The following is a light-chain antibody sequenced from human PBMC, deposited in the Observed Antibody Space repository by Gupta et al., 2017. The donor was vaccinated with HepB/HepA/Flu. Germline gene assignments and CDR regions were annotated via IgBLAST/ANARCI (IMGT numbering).Light chain of an antibody. Sequence: QSVLTQPPSVSGAPGQRVTISCTGSSSNIGAGYDVHWYQQLPGTAPKLLIYGNSNRPSGVPDRFSGSKSGTSASLAITGLQAEDEADYDCQSYDSSLSGVVFGGGTKLT. CDR3: QSYDSSLSGVV. V-gene: IGLV1-40*01. J-gene: IGLJ2*01. CDR1: SSNIGAGYD. CDR2: GNS.